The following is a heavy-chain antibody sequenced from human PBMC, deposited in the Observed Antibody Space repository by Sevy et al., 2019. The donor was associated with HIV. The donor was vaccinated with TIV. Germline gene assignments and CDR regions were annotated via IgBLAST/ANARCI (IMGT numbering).Heavy chain of an antibody. D-gene: IGHD7-27*01. J-gene: IGHJ4*02. CDR1: GFTFSSYA. Sequence: GGSLRLSCAASGFTFSSYAMSWVRQAPGKGLEWVSGISNSGDRTYYADSVKGRFTISRDNSKNTLYLQMISLRAEDTAVYYCAKTLGAIASPFDYRGQGTLVTVSS. CDR3: AKTLGAIASPFDY. V-gene: IGHV3-23*01. CDR2: ISNSGDRT.